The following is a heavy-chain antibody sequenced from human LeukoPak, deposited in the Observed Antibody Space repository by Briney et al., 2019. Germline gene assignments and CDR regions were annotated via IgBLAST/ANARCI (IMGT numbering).Heavy chain of an antibody. D-gene: IGHD3-3*01. CDR2: IYYSGST. V-gene: IGHV4-39*01. CDR1: GGSISSSSYY. Sequence: PSETLSLTCTVSGGSISSSSYYWGWIRQPPGKGLEWIGSIYYSGSTYYNPSLKSRVTISVDTSKNQFSLKLSSVTAADTAVYYCARCETSFTIFGVVKDYYMDVWGKGTTVTVSS. CDR3: ARCETSFTIFGVVKDYYMDV. J-gene: IGHJ6*03.